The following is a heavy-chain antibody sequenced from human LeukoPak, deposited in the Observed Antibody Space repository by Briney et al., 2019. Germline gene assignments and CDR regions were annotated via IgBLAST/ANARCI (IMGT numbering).Heavy chain of an antibody. J-gene: IGHJ3*02. V-gene: IGHV1-8*01. CDR3: ARTLLYYDILTAYYRARRAFDI. D-gene: IGHD3-9*01. CDR1: GYTFTSYD. CDR2: MNPNSGNT. Sequence: ASVKVSCKASGYTFTSYDINWVRQATGQGLEWMGWMNPNSGNTGYAQKFQGRVTMTRNTSISTAYMELSSLRSEDTAVFYCARTLLYYDILTAYYRARRAFDIWGQGTMVTVSS.